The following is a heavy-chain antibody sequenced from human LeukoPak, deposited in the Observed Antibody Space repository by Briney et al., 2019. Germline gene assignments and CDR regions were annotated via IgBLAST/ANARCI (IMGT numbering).Heavy chain of an antibody. Sequence: PSETLSLTCAVSGGSISSYYWSWIRQPPGKGLEWIGYIYYSGSTNYNPSLKSRVTISVDTSKNQFSLKLSSVTAADTAVYYCARSGGGYYDSSGLGAFDIWGQGTMVTVSS. D-gene: IGHD3-22*01. V-gene: IGHV4-59*01. CDR3: ARSGGGYYDSSGLGAFDI. CDR1: GGSISSYY. CDR2: IYYSGST. J-gene: IGHJ3*02.